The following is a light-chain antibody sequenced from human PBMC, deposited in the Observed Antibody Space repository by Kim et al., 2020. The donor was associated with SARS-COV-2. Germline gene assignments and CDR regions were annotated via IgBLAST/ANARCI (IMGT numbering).Light chain of an antibody. V-gene: IGLV2-14*01. Sequence: QSALTQPASVSGSPGQSITISCTGTSSDVGGYNYVSWYQQHPGKAPKIMIYDVSKRPSGVSNRFSGSKSGNTASLTISGLQAKDEADYYCSSYTSSSTWVFGGGTQLTVL. CDR1: SSDVGGYNY. CDR2: DVS. CDR3: SSYTSSSTWV. J-gene: IGLJ3*02.